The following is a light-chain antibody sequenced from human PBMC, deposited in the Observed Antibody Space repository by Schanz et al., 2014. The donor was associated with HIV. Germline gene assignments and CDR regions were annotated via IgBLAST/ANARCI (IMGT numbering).Light chain of an antibody. CDR1: SSDVGAYDR. CDR3: SSYTSSTPWV. Sequence: QSALTQPPSVSGSPGQSVTISCTGTSSDVGAYDRVSWYQQPPGTAPKLIVYEVKNRPSGVSNRFSGSKSGNTASLTISGLQAEDEADYYCSSYTSSTPWVFGGGTKLTVL. J-gene: IGLJ3*02. V-gene: IGLV2-18*02. CDR2: EVK.